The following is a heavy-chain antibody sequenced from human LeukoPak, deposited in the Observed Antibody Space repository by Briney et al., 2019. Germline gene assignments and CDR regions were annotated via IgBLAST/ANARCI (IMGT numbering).Heavy chain of an antibody. D-gene: IGHD1-26*01. CDR2: ISSSSSYI. CDR1: GFTFSSYA. CDR3: ARDLSGSFGY. J-gene: IGHJ4*02. Sequence: GGSLRLSCAASGFTFSSYAMSWVRQAPGKGLEWVSSISSSSSYIYYADSVKGRFTISRDNAKNSLYLQMNSLRAEDTAVYYCARDLSGSFGYWGQGTLVTVSS. V-gene: IGHV3-21*01.